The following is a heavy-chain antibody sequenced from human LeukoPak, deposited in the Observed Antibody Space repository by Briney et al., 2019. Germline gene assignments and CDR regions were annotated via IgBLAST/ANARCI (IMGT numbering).Heavy chain of an antibody. Sequence: GGSLRLSCAASGFTFSNYAMSWVRQAPGKGLEWVSTISGSGGATFFADPVKGRFTISRDNSNNRLYLQMNSLRAEDTAVYYCAKDDAWLRFGEWSQGTLVTVSS. D-gene: IGHD3-10*01. J-gene: IGHJ4*02. CDR2: ISGSGGAT. V-gene: IGHV3-23*01. CDR1: GFTFSNYA. CDR3: AKDDAWLRFGE.